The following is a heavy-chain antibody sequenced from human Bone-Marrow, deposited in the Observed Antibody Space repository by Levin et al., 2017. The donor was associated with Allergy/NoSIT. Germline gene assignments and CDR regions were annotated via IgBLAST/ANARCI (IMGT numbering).Heavy chain of an antibody. D-gene: IGHD3-16*01. Sequence: PGGSLRLSCAASGFTFSTYTMNWVRQAPGKGLEWVSSISSGSSYIYYADSVKGRFTISRDNAKSSLYLQMNSLRAEDTAVYHCARDLMITIGGVILGQYYYGMDVWGLGTTVTVSS. CDR2: ISSGSSYI. CDR1: GFTFSTYT. CDR3: ARDLMITIGGVILGQYYYGMDV. J-gene: IGHJ6*02. V-gene: IGHV3-21*01.